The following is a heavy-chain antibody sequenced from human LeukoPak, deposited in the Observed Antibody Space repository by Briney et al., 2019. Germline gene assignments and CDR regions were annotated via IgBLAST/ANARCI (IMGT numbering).Heavy chain of an antibody. CDR1: GYTFTGYY. CDR3: ARDFVSSSWRRPFDY. CDR2: INPNSGGT. D-gene: IGHD6-13*01. Sequence: ASVKVSCKASGYTFTGYYMHWVRQAPGQGLEWMARINPNSGGTNYAQKFQGRVTMTRDTSISTAYMELSRLRSDDTAVYYCARDFVSSSWRRPFDYWGQGTLVTVSS. V-gene: IGHV1-2*06. J-gene: IGHJ4*02.